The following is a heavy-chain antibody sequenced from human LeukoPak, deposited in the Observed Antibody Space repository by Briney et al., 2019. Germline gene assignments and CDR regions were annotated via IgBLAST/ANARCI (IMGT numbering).Heavy chain of an antibody. CDR1: GFTFSSYA. J-gene: IGHJ4*02. D-gene: IGHD6-13*01. CDR3: AKDYGPKQLVFLDS. V-gene: IGHV3-23*01. CDR2: ISDNGGTT. Sequence: GGSLRLSCAASGFTFSSYALSWVRQAPGKGLEWVSAISDNGGTTFYADSVKARFTITRDNSKNTLYVQMNSLRGEDTAVYYCAKDYGPKQLVFLDSWGQGTLVTVSS.